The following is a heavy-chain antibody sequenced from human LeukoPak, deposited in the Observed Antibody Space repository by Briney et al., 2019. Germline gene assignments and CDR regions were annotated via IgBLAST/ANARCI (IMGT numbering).Heavy chain of an antibody. Sequence: GGSLRLSCAASGFTLSNYWMAWVRQAPGKGLEWVSSISSSSSYIYYADSVKGRFTISRDNAKNSLYLQMNSLRAEDTAVYYCARDLHLSLDYWGQGTLVTVSS. CDR3: ARDLHLSLDY. D-gene: IGHD3-16*01. CDR2: ISSSSSYI. V-gene: IGHV3-21*01. CDR1: GFTLSNYW. J-gene: IGHJ4*02.